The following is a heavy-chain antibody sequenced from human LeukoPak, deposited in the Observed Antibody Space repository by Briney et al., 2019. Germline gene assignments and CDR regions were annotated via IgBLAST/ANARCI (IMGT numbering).Heavy chain of an antibody. D-gene: IGHD3-9*01. CDR2: ISWNSGSI. CDR1: GFTFGDYA. CDR3: AREAYYDILTGYRGKYFDY. V-gene: IGHV3-9*01. J-gene: IGHJ4*02. Sequence: PRGSLRLSCAASGFTFGDYAMHWVRQAPGKGLEWVSGISWNSGSIGYADSVKGRFTISRDNAKNSLYLQMNSLRAEDTALYYCAREAYYDILTGYRGKYFDYWGQGTLVTVSS.